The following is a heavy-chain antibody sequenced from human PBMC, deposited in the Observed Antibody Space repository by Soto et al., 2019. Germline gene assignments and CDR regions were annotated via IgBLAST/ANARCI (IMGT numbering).Heavy chain of an antibody. CDR2: VSSDGSYV. Sequence: QVQLVESGGGVVQPGRTLRLSCAASGFTFSNYGMHWVRQAPDKGLEWVAVVSSDGSYVYYGDSVKGRFTVSRDNSKNTLYVEMDSLRAEDTAVYYCVNSNDLGDCAFKVDYCGQGTLVTVSS. CDR1: GFTFSNYG. D-gene: IGHD4-17*01. V-gene: IGHV3-30*18. J-gene: IGHJ4*02. CDR3: VNSNDLGDCAFKVDY.